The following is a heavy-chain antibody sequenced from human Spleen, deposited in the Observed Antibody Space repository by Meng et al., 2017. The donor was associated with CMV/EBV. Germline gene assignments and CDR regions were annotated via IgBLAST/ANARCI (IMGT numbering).Heavy chain of an antibody. CDR3: ARDPQQQLVRVPAFWFDP. V-gene: IGHV4-59*01. Sequence: GSLRLSCTVSGGSISSYYWSWIRQPPGKGLEWIGYIYYSGSTNYNPSLKSRVTISVDTSKNQFSLKLSSVTAADTAVYYCARDPQQQLVRVPAFWFDPWGQGTLVTVSS. J-gene: IGHJ5*02. CDR1: GGSISSYY. CDR2: IYYSGST. D-gene: IGHD6-13*01.